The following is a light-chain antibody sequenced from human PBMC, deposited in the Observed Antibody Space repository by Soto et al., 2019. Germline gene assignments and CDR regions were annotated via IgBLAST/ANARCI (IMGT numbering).Light chain of an antibody. V-gene: IGKV1-16*02. CDR3: KHYYRYPWT. J-gene: IGKJ1*01. Sequence: DIQMTQSPSSLSASVGDRVTITCRASQGISTYLGWYQQKPGKTPTSLIYSASSLQSGVPSKFSGSVCGTVFTLTISNRRPDDLTTYYGKHYYRYPWTFGQGTKVKPK. CDR1: QGISTY. CDR2: SAS.